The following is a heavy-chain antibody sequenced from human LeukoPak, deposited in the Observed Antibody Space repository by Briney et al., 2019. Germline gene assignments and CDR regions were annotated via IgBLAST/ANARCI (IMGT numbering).Heavy chain of an antibody. J-gene: IGHJ5*02. CDR2: IHNSGST. D-gene: IGHD2-2*01. CDR1: GGSLSSGSYY. Sequence: PSETLSLTCTVSGGSLSSGSYYWSWIRQPPGRGIEWIGFIHNSGSTKYNPSLMSRVTISVDTSKNQFSLKLSSVTAAETAVYYCARGGASSIPFDPWGQGTLVTVSS. V-gene: IGHV4-61*01. CDR3: ARGGASSIPFDP.